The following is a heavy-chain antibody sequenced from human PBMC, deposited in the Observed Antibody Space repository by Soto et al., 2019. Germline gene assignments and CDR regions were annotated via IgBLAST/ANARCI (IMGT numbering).Heavy chain of an antibody. CDR3: AKHDYGGDYRFEH. D-gene: IGHD4-17*01. V-gene: IGHV3-23*01. CDR1: GFTFSSYA. Sequence: GGSLRLSCAASGFTFSSYAMSWVRQAPGKGLEWVSAISGSGGSTYYADYVKGRFTISRDNSKNKLYLQMNSLRAEYTAVYYCAKHDYGGDYRFEHWCQGPLVT. CDR2: ISGSGGST. J-gene: IGHJ4*02.